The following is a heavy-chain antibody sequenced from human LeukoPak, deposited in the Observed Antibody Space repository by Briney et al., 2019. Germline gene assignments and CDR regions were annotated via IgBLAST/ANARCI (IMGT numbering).Heavy chain of an antibody. J-gene: IGHJ3*02. CDR1: GGTFSSYA. V-gene: IGHV1-69*05. CDR2: IIPIFGTA. D-gene: IGHD2-15*01. Sequence: SVKVSRKASGGTFSSYAISWVRQAPGQGLEWMGRIIPIFGTANYAQKFQGRVTITTDESTSTAYMELSSLRSEDTAVYYCARMVVDIVVVVAARRQSVPFDIWGQGTMVTVSS. CDR3: ARMVVDIVVVVAARRQSVPFDI.